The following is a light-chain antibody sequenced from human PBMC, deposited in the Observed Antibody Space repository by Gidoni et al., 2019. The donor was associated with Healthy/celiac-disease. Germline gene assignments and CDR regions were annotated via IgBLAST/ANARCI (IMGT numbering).Light chain of an antibody. CDR3: MQSIQLPLT. V-gene: IGKV2D-29*01. CDR1: QSILHSDGKTY. CDR2: EVS. Sequence: DIVMSQTPLSLSVTPGQPASISCKSSQSILHSDGKTYLYWYLDKPGQPPPLLIYEVSHRFSGVPDRFSGRGSGTYFTLKISRVEAEDVGVYYCMQSIQLPLTFGGGTKVEIK. J-gene: IGKJ4*01.